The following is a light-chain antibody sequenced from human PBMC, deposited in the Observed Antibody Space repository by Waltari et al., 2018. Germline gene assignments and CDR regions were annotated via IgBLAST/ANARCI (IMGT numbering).Light chain of an antibody. CDR1: QNISSN. CDR2: AAS. Sequence: DIQMTQSPSSLSASVGDRVTTPCRASQNISSNLNWYQKKPGKAPKLLIYAASTLQSGVSSRFSGSGSGTDFALTISSLQPEDFATFYCQESYSTSFTYGQGTNLEIK. J-gene: IGKJ2*01. V-gene: IGKV1-39*01. CDR3: QESYSTSFT.